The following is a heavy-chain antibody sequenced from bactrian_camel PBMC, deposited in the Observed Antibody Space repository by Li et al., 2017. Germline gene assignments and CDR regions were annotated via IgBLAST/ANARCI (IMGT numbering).Heavy chain of an antibody. V-gene: IGHV3S53*01. CDR3: AAVIPFERYYSDYIPIPADFSY. J-gene: IGHJ6*01. CDR1: GYSVSRYE. CDR2: VDSDGST. D-gene: IGHD4*01. Sequence: HVQLVESGGGSVQAGESLKLTCTASGYSVSRYEMGWFRQAPGKEREGIASVDSDGSTSYADSVKGRFTISQDNVQKTVYLQMNDLKPEDTAMYYCAAVIPFERYYSDYIPIPADFSYWGQGTQVTVSS.